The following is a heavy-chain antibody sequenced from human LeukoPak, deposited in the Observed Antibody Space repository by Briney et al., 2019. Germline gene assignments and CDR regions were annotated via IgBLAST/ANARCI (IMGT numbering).Heavy chain of an antibody. CDR3: ITPLPYSAQ. J-gene: IGHJ4*02. Sequence: GGSLRLSCAASGFTFSNAYMNWVRQAPGKGLEWVGRIKPKTEGETTEYAAPVKDRFSISRDDSKSMMYLQMNSLKTEDTAVYYCITPLPYSAQGGQGTLVTVSS. V-gene: IGHV3-15*07. CDR1: GFTFSNAY. D-gene: IGHD2-21*01. CDR2: IKPKTEGETT.